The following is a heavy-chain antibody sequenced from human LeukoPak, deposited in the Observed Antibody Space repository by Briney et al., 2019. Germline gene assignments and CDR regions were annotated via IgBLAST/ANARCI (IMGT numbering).Heavy chain of an antibody. CDR2: IKQDGSEK. CDR1: GFTFSSYW. CDR3: ARGTIAAAGYYYFDY. Sequence: QPGGSLRLSCAASGFTFSSYWMSWVRQAPGKGLEWVANIKQDGSEKYYVDSVKGRFTISRDNAKNSLYLQMNSLRAEDTAVYYCARGTIAAAGYYYFDYWGRGTQVTVSS. V-gene: IGHV3-7*04. D-gene: IGHD6-13*01. J-gene: IGHJ4*02.